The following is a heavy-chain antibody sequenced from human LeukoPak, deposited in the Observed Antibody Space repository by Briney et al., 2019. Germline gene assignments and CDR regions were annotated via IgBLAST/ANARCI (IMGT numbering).Heavy chain of an antibody. CDR2: IYTSGST. CDR3: ARVAVAGRNYYYYMDV. D-gene: IGHD6-19*01. J-gene: IGHJ6*03. CDR1: GGSTSSYY. Sequence: SETLSLTCTVSGGSTSSYYWSWIRQPAGKGLEWIGRIYTSGSTNYNPSLKSRVTMSVDTSKNQFSLKLSSVTAADTAVYYCARVAVAGRNYYYYMDVWGKGTTVTVSS. V-gene: IGHV4-4*07.